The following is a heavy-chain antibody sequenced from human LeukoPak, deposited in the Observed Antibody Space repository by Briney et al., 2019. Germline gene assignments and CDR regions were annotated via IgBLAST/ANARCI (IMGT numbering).Heavy chain of an antibody. CDR2: INTDGSGT. J-gene: IGHJ5*02. Sequence: GGSLRLSCAASGFTFSNYWMHWVRQAPGKGLVWVSRINTDGSGTIYADSVKGRFTISRDNAKNTLYLQMNSLRAEDTAVYYCARPPRDGCGSNNCYSWFDPWGQGTLVTVSS. V-gene: IGHV3-74*01. D-gene: IGHD2-2*01. CDR1: GFTFSNYW. CDR3: ARPPRDGCGSNNCYSWFDP.